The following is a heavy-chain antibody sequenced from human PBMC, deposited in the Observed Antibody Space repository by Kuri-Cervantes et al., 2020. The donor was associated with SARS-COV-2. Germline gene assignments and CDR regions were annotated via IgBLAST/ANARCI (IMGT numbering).Heavy chain of an antibody. V-gene: IGHV1-8*03. CDR3: ARGNTADAFDI. J-gene: IGHJ3*02. CDR2: MNPNSGNT. D-gene: IGHD5-18*01. Sequence: ASVKVSCKASGYTFTSYDINWVRQATGQGLEWMGWMNPNSGNTGYAQKFQGRVTITADKSTSTAYMELSSLRSEDTAVYYCARGNTADAFDIWGQGTMVTVSS. CDR1: GYTFTSYD.